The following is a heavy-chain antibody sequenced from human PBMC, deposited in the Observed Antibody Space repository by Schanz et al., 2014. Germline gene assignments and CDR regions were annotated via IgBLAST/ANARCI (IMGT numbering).Heavy chain of an antibody. CDR3: ATWSGTRLFHN. J-gene: IGHJ4*02. CDR2: VNHGGYT. Sequence: QVQLQQWGAGLLKPSETLSLTCAFSGGSFSGYWWTWVRQSPGKGLEGIGEVNHGGYTNYNPSLKSRVTVSVEMSKKQFSLGLSSVTAADTAAYYCATWSGTRLFHNWGQGTLVTVSS. V-gene: IGHV4-34*01. CDR1: GGSFSGYW. D-gene: IGHD1-7*01.